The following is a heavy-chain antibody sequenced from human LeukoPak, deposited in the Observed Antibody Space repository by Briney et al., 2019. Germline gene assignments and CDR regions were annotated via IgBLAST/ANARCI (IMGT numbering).Heavy chain of an antibody. CDR2: IKQDGSEK. Sequence: AGGSLRLSCAASGFILRDFWMAWVRQAPGKGLEWVANIKQDGSEKYYLDSVKRRFTISRDNAKNSLYLQMNSLRAEDTALYYCAREISAAGGGSDFWGQGTLVTVSS. CDR3: AREISAAGGGSDF. D-gene: IGHD6-25*01. J-gene: IGHJ4*02. V-gene: IGHV3-7*01. CDR1: GFILRDFW.